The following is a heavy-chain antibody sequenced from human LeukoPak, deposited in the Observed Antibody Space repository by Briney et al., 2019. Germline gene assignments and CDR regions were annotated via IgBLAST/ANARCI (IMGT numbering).Heavy chain of an antibody. Sequence: GGSLRLSCAASGFTFSSYAMSWVRQAPGKGLEWVSAISDSGGSTYYADSVKGRFTISRDNSKNTLYLQMNSLRAEDTAVYYCARHNTSWYRIDYWAQGPLVSVSS. J-gene: IGHJ4*02. CDR2: ISDSGGST. CDR1: GFTFSSYA. V-gene: IGHV3-23*01. D-gene: IGHD6-13*01. CDR3: ARHNTSWYRIDY.